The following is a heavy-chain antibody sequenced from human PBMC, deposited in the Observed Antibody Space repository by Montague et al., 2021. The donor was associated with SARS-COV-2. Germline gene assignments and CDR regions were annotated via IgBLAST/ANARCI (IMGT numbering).Heavy chain of an antibody. CDR1: GGSISSYY. CDR3: ARRSLGYCSGGSCYSGYDY. Sequence: SETLSLTCTVSGGSISSYYWSWIRQRPGKGLEWIGYIYYSGSTNYNPSLKSRVTISVDTSKNQFSLKLSPVTAADTAVYYCARRSLGYCSGGSCYSGYDYWGQGTLVTVSS. D-gene: IGHD2-15*01. V-gene: IGHV4-59*01. CDR2: IYYSGST. J-gene: IGHJ4*02.